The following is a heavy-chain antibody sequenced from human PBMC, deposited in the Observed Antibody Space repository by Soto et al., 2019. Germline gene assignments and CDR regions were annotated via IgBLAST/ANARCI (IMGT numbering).Heavy chain of an antibody. D-gene: IGHD1-26*01. J-gene: IGHJ5*02. CDR1: SGSISSSSSY. Sequence: SETLSLTCTVSSGSISSSSSYWVLIRQPPGQGLEWIGNIYSGGNTYYNPSLKSRVTMSIDSSKTQVSLRLNSVTTADTAMYYCGAQICGAKGYQFEPCGQGTLVTVSS. V-gene: IGHV4-39*01. CDR3: GAQICGAKGYQFEP. CDR2: IYSGGNT.